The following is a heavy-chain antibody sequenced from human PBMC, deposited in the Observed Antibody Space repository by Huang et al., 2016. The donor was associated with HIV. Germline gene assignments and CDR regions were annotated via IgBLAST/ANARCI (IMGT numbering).Heavy chain of an antibody. Sequence: QEQLVESGGGVVQPGGSLRLSCATSGFSFSHYGMHWVRQARGKGLGWVAFIRFDGGNKHYADSAKGRFTISRDNSKKMLFLEMNSLRGDDTAFYYCATDLGGYSFDYWGQGALVSVSS. CDR2: IRFDGGNK. V-gene: IGHV3-30*02. D-gene: IGHD2-21*02. J-gene: IGHJ4*02. CDR3: ATDLGGYSFDY. CDR1: GFSFSHYG.